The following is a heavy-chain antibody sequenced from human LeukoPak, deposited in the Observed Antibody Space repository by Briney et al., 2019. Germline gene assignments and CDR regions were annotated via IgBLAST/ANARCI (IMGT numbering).Heavy chain of an antibody. CDR2: VYYSGST. CDR3: ASNTGTVFDY. J-gene: IGHJ4*02. CDR1: GDFITAYY. Sequence: NSSETLSLTCIVSGDFITAYYWNWIRQPPGKGLEWIGYVYYSGSTEDNPSLRSRVTISLDMSKHQFSLNLTSVTAADTAVYYCASNTGTVFDYWGQGARVTVSS. V-gene: IGHV4-59*01. D-gene: IGHD1-7*01.